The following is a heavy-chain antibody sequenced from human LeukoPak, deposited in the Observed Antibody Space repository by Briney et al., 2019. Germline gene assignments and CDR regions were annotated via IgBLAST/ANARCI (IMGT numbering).Heavy chain of an antibody. CDR3: ARDFFDSSGHYYDAY. Sequence: GGSLRLSCVASGFIFSSYTMNWVRQAPGKGLEWASAISGSSDLIHYADSLKGRFTISRDNAKNSLYLQMNSLTAEDTAVYYCARDFFDSSGHYYDAYWGQGTLVTVSS. V-gene: IGHV3-21*01. CDR2: ISGSSDLI. D-gene: IGHD6-19*01. CDR1: GFIFSSYT. J-gene: IGHJ4*02.